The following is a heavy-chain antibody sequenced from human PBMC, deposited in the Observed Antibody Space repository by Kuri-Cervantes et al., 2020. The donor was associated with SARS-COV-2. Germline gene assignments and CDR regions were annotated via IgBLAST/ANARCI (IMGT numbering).Heavy chain of an antibody. D-gene: IGHD2-2*01. Sequence: LSLTCAASVSTFSTYGMHWVRQAPWKGLEWVANINQDGSEKYYVGSVKGRFTISRVNAKNSLYLQMNSLRAEDTAVYHCARDGWGSTSHNWFDPWGQGTLVTVSS. CDR2: INQDGSEK. CDR1: VSTFSTYG. CDR3: ARDGWGSTSHNWFDP. V-gene: IGHV3-7*04. J-gene: IGHJ5*02.